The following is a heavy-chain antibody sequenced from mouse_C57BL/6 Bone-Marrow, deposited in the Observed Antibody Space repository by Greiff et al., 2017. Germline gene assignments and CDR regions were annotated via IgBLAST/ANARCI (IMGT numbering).Heavy chain of an antibody. CDR3: APIYYYGSSYEGY. D-gene: IGHD1-1*01. CDR1: GYTFPSYW. Sequence: QVQLQQPGAELVKPGASVKLSCKASGYTFPSYWMPWVTQRPGQGLEWIGMIHPNSGSTNYNEKFKSKATLTVDKSSSTAYMQLSSLTSEDSAVYYCAPIYYYGSSYEGYWGQGTTLTVSS. CDR2: IHPNSGST. J-gene: IGHJ2*01. V-gene: IGHV1-64*01.